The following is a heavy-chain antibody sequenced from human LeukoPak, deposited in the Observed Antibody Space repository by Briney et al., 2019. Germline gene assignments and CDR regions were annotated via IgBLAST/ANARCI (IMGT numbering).Heavy chain of an antibody. V-gene: IGHV3-23*01. CDR3: AKGSIAARSGLFDY. J-gene: IGHJ4*02. Sequence: GGSLRLSCAASGFTFSSYAMTWVRQAPGKGLEWVSAISGSGGNTFYADSVKGRFTISRDNSKNTLYVQMNSLRAEDTAVYYCAKGSIAARSGLFDYWGQGTLVTVSS. CDR1: GFTFSSYA. D-gene: IGHD6-6*01. CDR2: ISGSGGNT.